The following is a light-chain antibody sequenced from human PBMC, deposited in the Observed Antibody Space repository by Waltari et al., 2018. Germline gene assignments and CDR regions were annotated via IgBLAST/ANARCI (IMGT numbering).Light chain of an antibody. J-gene: IGKJ1*01. Sequence: ERVMTQSPATLSVSPGERATPSSGASKSVGGNLAWYQQKPGPAPRLLIYGASTRATGVPTRFSGSESGTESTLTISSLQSEDFAVYYCQQYDEWPLTFGQGTKVEIK. CDR1: KSVGGN. V-gene: IGKV3-15*01. CDR2: GAS. CDR3: QQYDEWPLT.